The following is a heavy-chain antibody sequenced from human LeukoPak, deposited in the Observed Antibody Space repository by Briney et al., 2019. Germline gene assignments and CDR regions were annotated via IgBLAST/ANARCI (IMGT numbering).Heavy chain of an antibody. Sequence: PSETLSLTCTVSGGSVSSGNYYWGWIRQPPGKGLEWLGYIYYSGSTNYNPSLKSRVNMQVDTSKNQFSLKLSAVTAADTAVYYCAACGVWGSYRYREVGYYFDYWGQGTLVTVSS. CDR1: GGSVSSGNYY. J-gene: IGHJ4*02. CDR3: AACGVWGSYRYREVGYYFDY. V-gene: IGHV4-61*01. CDR2: IYYSGST. D-gene: IGHD3-16*02.